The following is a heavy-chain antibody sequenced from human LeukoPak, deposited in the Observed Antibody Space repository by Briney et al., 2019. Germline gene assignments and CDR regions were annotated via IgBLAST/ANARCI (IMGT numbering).Heavy chain of an antibody. CDR3: ARDPGSGSYYFDY. CDR1: GGTFSSYA. Sequence: SVKVSCKASGGTFSSYAISWVRQAPGQGLEWMGGIIPIFGTANCAQKFQGRVTITADESTSTAYMELSSLRSEDTAVYYCARDPGSGSYYFDYWGQGTLVTVSS. CDR2: IIPIFGTA. D-gene: IGHD3-10*01. V-gene: IGHV1-69*13. J-gene: IGHJ4*02.